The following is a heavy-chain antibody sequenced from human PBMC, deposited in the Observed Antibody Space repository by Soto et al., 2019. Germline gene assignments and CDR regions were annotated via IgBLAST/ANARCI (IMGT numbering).Heavy chain of an antibody. V-gene: IGHV1-69*13. CDR1: GGTFSSYA. Sequence: SVKVSCKASGGTFSSYAISWVRQAPGQGLEWMGGIIPIFGTANYAQKFQGRVTITADESTSTAYMELSRLRSGDTAVYYCAREPATAKPEGVDFWGQGTLVTVSS. CDR2: IIPIFGTA. J-gene: IGHJ4*02. D-gene: IGHD1-1*01. CDR3: AREPATAKPEGVDF.